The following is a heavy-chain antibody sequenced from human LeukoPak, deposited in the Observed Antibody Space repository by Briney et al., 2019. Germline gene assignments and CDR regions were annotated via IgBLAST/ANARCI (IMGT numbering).Heavy chain of an antibody. J-gene: IGHJ4*02. Sequence: GGSLRLSCEASGFTLSSSWMHWVRQAPGKGLEWLSYISGNSRDRNYADSVKGRFTISRDNAKNSLYLQMSSLRAEDTAVYYCTRDPRAADYWDQGTLVTVSS. CDR1: GFTLSSSW. D-gene: IGHD2-15*01. CDR2: ISGNSRDR. V-gene: IGHV3-21*05. CDR3: TRDPRAADY.